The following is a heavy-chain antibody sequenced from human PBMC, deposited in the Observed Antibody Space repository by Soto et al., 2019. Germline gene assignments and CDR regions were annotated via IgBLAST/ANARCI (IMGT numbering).Heavy chain of an antibody. CDR3: ARDRKSLFDM. J-gene: IGHJ4*02. CDR2: IFYSGKT. Sequence: QVQLQESGPGRVKPSETLSVTCTVSGASVDSTTHFWSWFRQPPGRQLEWIGYIFYSGKTKYSASLKRRVTISLDTSRNQFSLRLTSVTAADTAVSYCARDRKSLFDMWGRGALVSVSS. V-gene: IGHV4-61*01. D-gene: IGHD3-9*01. CDR1: GASVDSTTHF.